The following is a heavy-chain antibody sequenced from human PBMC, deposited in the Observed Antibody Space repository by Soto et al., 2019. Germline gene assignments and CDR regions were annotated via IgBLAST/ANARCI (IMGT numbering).Heavy chain of an antibody. CDR3: ASQYSGSWYVGPLNY. CDR1: GGSISSYY. CDR2: IYYTGRS. Sequence: SETLSLTCTVSGGSISSYYWGWIRQSPGKGPEWIGSIYYTGRSHYNPSLKSRVTISVDASTNQFSLQLSSVTATDTAVYYCASQYSGSWYVGPLNYWGQGILVTVSS. J-gene: IGHJ4*02. V-gene: IGHV4-39*01. D-gene: IGHD6-13*01.